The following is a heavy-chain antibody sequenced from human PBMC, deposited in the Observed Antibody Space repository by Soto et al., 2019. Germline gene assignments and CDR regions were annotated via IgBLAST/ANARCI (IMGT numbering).Heavy chain of an antibody. CDR1: GASMSGYY. J-gene: IGHJ5*02. CDR2: IYYSGST. Sequence: SETLSLTCTVSGASMSGYYWSWIRQPPGKGLEWIGYIYYSGSTIYNPSLKSRVTISIDTSKNRFSLKVTSVTAADTAVYYCAREFGLGSGWYHLWVQGTLVTVSS. CDR3: AREFGLGSGWYHL. V-gene: IGHV4-59*01. D-gene: IGHD6-19*01.